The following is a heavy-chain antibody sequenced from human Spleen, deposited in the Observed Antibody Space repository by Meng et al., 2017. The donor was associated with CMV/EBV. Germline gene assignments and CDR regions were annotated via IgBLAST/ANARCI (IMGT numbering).Heavy chain of an antibody. J-gene: IGHJ4*02. D-gene: IGHD3-16*01. V-gene: IGHV3-30*02. CDR1: GYTFTGSY. CDR3: AKDGGGWDY. Sequence: SCKASGYTFTGSYMHWLRQAPGQGLEWVAFIRYDGSNKYYADSVKGRFTISRDNSKNTLYLQMNSLRAEDTAVYYCAKDGGGWDYWGQGTLVTVSS. CDR2: IRYDGSNK.